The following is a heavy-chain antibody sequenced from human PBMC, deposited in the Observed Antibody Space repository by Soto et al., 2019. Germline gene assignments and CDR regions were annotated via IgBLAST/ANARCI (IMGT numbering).Heavy chain of an antibody. CDR1: GYTFTSYG. D-gene: IGHD1-1*01. CDR3: ARGQLQSDFDY. J-gene: IGHJ4*02. Sequence: ASVKVSCKASGYTFTSYGFNWVRRAPGQGLEWMGWISAYNGNTNYAQKLQGRVTVTTDTSTNTGYMELRSLRSDDTAVYYCARGQLQSDFDYWGQGTLVTVSS. V-gene: IGHV1-18*04. CDR2: ISAYNGNT.